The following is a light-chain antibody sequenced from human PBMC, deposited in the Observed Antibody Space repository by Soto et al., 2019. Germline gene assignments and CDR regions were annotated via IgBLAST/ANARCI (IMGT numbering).Light chain of an antibody. Sequence: SGERGALRSRRASQSVSGNYLAWYQQRPGQAPRLLLYGASSRASGITDRFGDSVCVTACRPTISSLETEECAVYYCKEHGRLLLNCGGGTKVDIK. J-gene: IGKJ4*01. CDR3: KEHGRLLLN. CDR1: QSVSGNY. V-gene: IGKV3-20*01. CDR2: GAS.